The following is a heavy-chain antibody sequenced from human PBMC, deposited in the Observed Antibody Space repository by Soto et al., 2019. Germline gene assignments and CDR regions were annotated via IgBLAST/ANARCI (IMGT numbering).Heavy chain of an antibody. CDR3: ARVDTAMNTLAY. V-gene: IGHV1-69*01. CDR2: LIPIFGTA. Sequence: QVQLVQSGAEVKKPGSSVKVSCKASGGTFSSYAISWVRQAPGQGLEWMGGLIPIFGTANYAQKFQGRVTSTADESKSTAYMEPSSLRSEGTAVYYCARVDTAMNTLAYWGQGSLVTLSS. J-gene: IGHJ4*02. CDR1: GGTFSSYA. D-gene: IGHD5-18*01.